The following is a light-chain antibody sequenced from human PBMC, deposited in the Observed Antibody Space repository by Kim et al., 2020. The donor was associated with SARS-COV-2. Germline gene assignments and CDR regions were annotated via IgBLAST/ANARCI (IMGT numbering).Light chain of an antibody. CDR2: AAS. CDR1: QGIRNE. CDR3: LQDYNYPRT. J-gene: IGKJ4*01. V-gene: IGKV1-6*01. Sequence: ASVGDRVTITCRASQGIRNELGWYQQKPGKAPNLLIYAASRLQSGVPSRFSGSGSGTYFTLTINSLQPEDFATYYCLQDYNYPRTFGGGTKVDIK.